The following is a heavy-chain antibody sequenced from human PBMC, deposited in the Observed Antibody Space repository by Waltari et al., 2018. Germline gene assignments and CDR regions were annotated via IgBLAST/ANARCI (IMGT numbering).Heavy chain of an antibody. Sequence: EVQVLESGGGLVQPGGSLRLSCAASGFTFSNHAMSWVRQAPGKGLEWGYGISGDGGDSTYYADFVKGRFTISRDNTKSTLYLQMNSLRAEDTAVYYCAKFPSDMWGQGTMVTVSS. CDR3: AKFPSDM. CDR1: GFTFSNHA. CDR2: ISGDGGDST. V-gene: IGHV3-23*01. J-gene: IGHJ3*02.